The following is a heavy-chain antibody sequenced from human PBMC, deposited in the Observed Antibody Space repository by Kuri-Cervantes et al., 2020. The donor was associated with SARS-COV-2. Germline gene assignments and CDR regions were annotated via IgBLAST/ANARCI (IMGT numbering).Heavy chain of an antibody. D-gene: IGHD3-10*01. J-gene: IGHJ4*02. Sequence: SETLSLTCTVSGSSVSSPNYWGWLRQPPGKGLEWIGSIYHSGTTYHNPSLKSRVTLSVDTSKNHFSLRLSSLTAADAAVYYCATLPGRGDYYTSGTVSDNWGQGTLVTVSS. CDR1: GSSVSSPNY. CDR2: IYHSGTT. V-gene: IGHV4-38-2*02. CDR3: ATLPGRGDYYTSGTVSDN.